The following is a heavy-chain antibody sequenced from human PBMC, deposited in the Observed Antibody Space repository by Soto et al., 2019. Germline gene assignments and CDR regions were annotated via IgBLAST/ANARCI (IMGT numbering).Heavy chain of an antibody. CDR1: GFIFSAYG. CDR3: AKDLSSPTYGLED. V-gene: IGHV3-30*18. CDR2: ISDDGSNQ. Sequence: PGGSLRLSCAASGFIFSAYGMHWVRQVPGKGLEWVAFISDDGSNQQYADSVKGRFTISRDNPKEMLYLQMNSLTTEDTAVFYCAKDLSSPTYGLEDWGQGTMVTVYS. D-gene: IGHD2-15*01. J-gene: IGHJ6*02.